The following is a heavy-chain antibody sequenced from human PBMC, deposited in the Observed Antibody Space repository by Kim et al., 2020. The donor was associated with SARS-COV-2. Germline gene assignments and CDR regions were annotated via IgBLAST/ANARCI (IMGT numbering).Heavy chain of an antibody. CDR2: LSYSGTT. V-gene: IGHV4-31*03. CDR3: ARGKGYYHGSSGYYFDP. D-gene: IGHD3-3*02. J-gene: IGHJ5*02. CDR1: GDSISSDDYY. Sequence: SETLSLTCTVSGDSISSDDYYCTWIRQFPGRGLDWIGSLSYSGTTRSNPPLKSRLTISVDTSKNQFSLKMTSMTAADTAVYYCARGKGYYHGSSGYYFDPWGQGVLVTVSS.